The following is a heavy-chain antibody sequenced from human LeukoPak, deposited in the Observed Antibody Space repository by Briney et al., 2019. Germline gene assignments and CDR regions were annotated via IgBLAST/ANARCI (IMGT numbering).Heavy chain of an antibody. CDR3: ARVGSRSSGYDY. CDR1: GGTFSSYA. V-gene: IGHV1-69*13. J-gene: IGHJ4*02. CDR2: IIPIFGTA. Sequence: ASVKVSCKASGGTFSSYAISWVRQAPGQGLEWMGGIIPIFGTANYAQKFQGRVTITADESTSTAYMELSSLRSEDTAVYYCARVGSRSSGYDYWGQGTLVTVSS. D-gene: IGHD5-12*01.